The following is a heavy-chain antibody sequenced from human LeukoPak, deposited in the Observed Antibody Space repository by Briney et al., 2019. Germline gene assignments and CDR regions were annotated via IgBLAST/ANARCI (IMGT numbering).Heavy chain of an antibody. J-gene: IGHJ4*02. Sequence: SETLPLTCTVSGASFTSNYWSWIRQPPGKGLEWIGYIYYSGTTTYNPSLERRVTMSVDMSKTQVSLRLNSVTATDTAMYYCARLDCGGDCFVDYWGQGTLVTVSS. CDR3: ARLDCGGDCFVDY. CDR1: GASFTSNY. CDR2: IYYSGTT. V-gene: IGHV4-59*08. D-gene: IGHD2-21*02.